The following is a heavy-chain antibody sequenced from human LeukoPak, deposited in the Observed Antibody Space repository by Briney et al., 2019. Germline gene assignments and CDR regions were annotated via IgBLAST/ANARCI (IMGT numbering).Heavy chain of an antibody. J-gene: IGHJ6*03. CDR2: ISSNGGST. CDR1: GFTFSSYS. CDR3: ASGDCYSCDYHYYMDV. Sequence: PGGSLRLSCAASGFTFSSYSMHWVRQAPGKGLEYVSAISSNGGSTYYADSVKGRFTISRDNSKNTLYLQMGSLRAEDMAVYYCASGDCYSCDYHYYMDVWGKGTTVTISS. V-gene: IGHV3-64*02. D-gene: IGHD2-21*02.